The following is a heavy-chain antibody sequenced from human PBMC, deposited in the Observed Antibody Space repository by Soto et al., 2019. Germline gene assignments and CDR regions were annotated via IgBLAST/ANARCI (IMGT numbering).Heavy chain of an antibody. Sequence: GSLRLSCAASGFTFSNAWMNWVRQAPGKGLEWVGRIKSKTDGGTTDYAAPVKGRFTISRDDSKNTLYLQMNSLKTEDTAVYYCTTGYCTNGVCYKEEYYYYYGMDVWGQGTTVTVSS. CDR1: GFTFSNAW. J-gene: IGHJ6*02. CDR3: TTGYCTNGVCYKEEYYYYYGMDV. CDR2: IKSKTDGGTT. D-gene: IGHD2-8*01. V-gene: IGHV3-15*07.